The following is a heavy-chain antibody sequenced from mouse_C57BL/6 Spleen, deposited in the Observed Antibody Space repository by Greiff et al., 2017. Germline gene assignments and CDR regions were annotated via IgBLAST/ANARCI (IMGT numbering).Heavy chain of an antibody. J-gene: IGHJ2*01. CDR3: AGDYGSSYNFDY. CDR1: GYTFTSYW. Sequence: QVQLQQPGAELVRPGSSVKLSCTASGYTFTSYWMAWVKQRPGQGLEWIGNIYPSDSETHYNQKFKDKATLTVDKSSSPAYMQLSSLTSEDSAVYYCAGDYGSSYNFDYWGQGTTLTVSS. D-gene: IGHD1-1*01. V-gene: IGHV1-61*01. CDR2: IYPSDSET.